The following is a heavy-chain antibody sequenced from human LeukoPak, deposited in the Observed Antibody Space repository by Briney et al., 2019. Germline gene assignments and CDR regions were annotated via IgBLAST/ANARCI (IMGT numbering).Heavy chain of an antibody. D-gene: IGHD3-10*01. CDR1: GYTFTSYG. CDR2: ISAYNGNT. J-gene: IGHJ6*03. Sequence: ASVKVSCKASGYTFTSYGISWVRQAPGQGLEWMGWISAYNGNTNYAQKLQGRVTMTTDTSTSTAYMELRSLRSDDTAVYYCARVSDAGYYSYYYMDVWGKGTTVTISS. CDR3: ARVSDAGYYSYYYMDV. V-gene: IGHV1-18*01.